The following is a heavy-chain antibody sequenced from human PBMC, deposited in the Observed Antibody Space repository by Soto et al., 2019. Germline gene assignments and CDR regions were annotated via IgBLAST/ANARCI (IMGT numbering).Heavy chain of an antibody. Sequence: LSEPLSLTCTISGGSITNYYWSGIRRPPGKGLEWIGYVYYSGSTKYNTSLERRVTISADTSKNQFSLRVNSVTAGDTAVYYCEQDRRSAADRFNLDLSGQRILVTV. V-gene: IGHV4-59*01. J-gene: IGHJ4*01. CDR1: GGSITNYY. CDR2: VYYSGST. CDR3: EQDRRSAADRFNLDL. D-gene: IGHD6-13*01.